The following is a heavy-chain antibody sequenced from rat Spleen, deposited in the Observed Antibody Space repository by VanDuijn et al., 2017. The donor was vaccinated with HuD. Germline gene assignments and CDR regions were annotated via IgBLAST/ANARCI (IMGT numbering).Heavy chain of an antibody. D-gene: IGHD5-1*01. CDR3: ASHWGRAYFDY. Sequence: EVQLVESGGGLIQPGGPLQLSCAASGFTFSAYSMAWFRQAPKKGLEWVATIIYGGSRTYYRDSVKGRFTISRNNAKNTLYLQMDSLRSEDTATYYCASHWGRAYFDYWGQGVMVAVSS. CDR1: GFTFSAYS. V-gene: IGHV5-17*01. J-gene: IGHJ2*01. CDR2: IIYGGSRT.